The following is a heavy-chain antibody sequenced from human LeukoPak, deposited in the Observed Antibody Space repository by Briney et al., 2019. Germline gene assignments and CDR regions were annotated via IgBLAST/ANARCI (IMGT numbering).Heavy chain of an antibody. CDR2: IYQSGST. CDR1: DYSISSDYY. J-gene: IGHJ4*02. Sequence: PSETLSLTCAVSDYSISSDYYWGWIRQPPGKGLEWIGSIYQSGSTLYNPSLKSRVTISVDTSKNQFSLKLNSVTAADTAVYYCARNSSWYFDYWGQGTLVTVSS. V-gene: IGHV4-38-2*01. D-gene: IGHD6-13*01. CDR3: ARNSSWYFDY.